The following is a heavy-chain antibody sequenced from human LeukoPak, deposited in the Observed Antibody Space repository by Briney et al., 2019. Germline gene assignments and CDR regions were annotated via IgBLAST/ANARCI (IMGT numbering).Heavy chain of an antibody. CDR2: ISGSSSCI. CDR1: GFTFSSYS. Sequence: PGGSLRLSCAASGFTFSSYSMNWVRQAPGKGLEWVSSISGSSSCIYYADSVKGRFTISRDNAKNSLYLQMNSLRAEDTAVYYCARVGARAHYWGQGTLVTVSS. J-gene: IGHJ4*02. V-gene: IGHV3-21*01. D-gene: IGHD1-26*01. CDR3: ARVGARAHY.